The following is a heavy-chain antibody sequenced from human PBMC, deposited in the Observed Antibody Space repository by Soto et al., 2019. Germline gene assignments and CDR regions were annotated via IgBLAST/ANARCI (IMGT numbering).Heavy chain of an antibody. CDR3: ARGYSSSAYGMDV. V-gene: IGHV3-13*05. D-gene: IGHD6-6*01. Sequence: PGGSLRLSCAASGFTFSSYDMHWVRQATGKGLEWVSAIGTAGDPYYPGSVKGRFTISRENAKNSLYLRMNSLRAGDTAVYYCARGYSSSAYGMDVWGQGTTVTVSS. J-gene: IGHJ6*02. CDR1: GFTFSSYD. CDR2: IGTAGDP.